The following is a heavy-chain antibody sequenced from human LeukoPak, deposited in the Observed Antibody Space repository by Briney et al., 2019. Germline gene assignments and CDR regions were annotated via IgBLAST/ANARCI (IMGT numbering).Heavy chain of an antibody. V-gene: IGHV4-59*01. D-gene: IGHD6-13*01. J-gene: IGHJ4*02. CDR1: GGSISSYY. CDR3: ARDEGGSGWYYFDY. CDR2: NYYSGST. Sequence: PSETLSLTCTVSGGSISSYYWSWIRQPPGKGLEWIGYNYYSGSTNYNPSLKSRVTISVDTSKNHFSLKLSSVTAADTAIYYCARDEGGSGWYYFDYWGQGTLVTVSS.